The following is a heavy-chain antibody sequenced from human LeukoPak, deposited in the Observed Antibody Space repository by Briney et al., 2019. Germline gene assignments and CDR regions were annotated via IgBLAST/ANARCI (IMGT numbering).Heavy chain of an antibody. CDR3: AAWYSSSWYPWFDP. CDR1: GGSFSGYY. V-gene: IGHV4-34*01. CDR2: INHSGST. Sequence: KSSETLSLTCAVYGGSFSGYYWSWIRQPPGEGLEWIGEINHSGSTNYNPSLKSRVTISVDTSKNQFSLKLSSVTAADTAVYYCAAWYSSSWYPWFDPWGQGTLATVSS. J-gene: IGHJ5*02. D-gene: IGHD6-13*01.